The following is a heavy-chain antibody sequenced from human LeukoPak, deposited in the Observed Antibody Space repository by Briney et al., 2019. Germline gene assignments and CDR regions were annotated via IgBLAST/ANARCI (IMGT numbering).Heavy chain of an antibody. CDR3: ASSAAAPLDS. Sequence: SETLSLTCTVSGGSISPYYWSWIRQPPGKGLEWIGCIYYSGTTNYNPSLKSRVTISVDTSKNQFSLKVSSVTAADTAVYYCASSAAAPLDSWGQGTLVTVSS. V-gene: IGHV4-59*01. CDR1: GGSISPYY. D-gene: IGHD6-25*01. CDR2: IYYSGTT. J-gene: IGHJ4*02.